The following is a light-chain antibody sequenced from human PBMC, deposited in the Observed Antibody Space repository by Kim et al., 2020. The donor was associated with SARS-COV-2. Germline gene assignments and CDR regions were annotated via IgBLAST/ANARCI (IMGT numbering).Light chain of an antibody. V-gene: IGKV3-20*01. CDR3: QQYGSSPLT. CDR1: QSVSGSY. CDR2: GAS. Sequence: PGERGTLSCRASQSVSGSYLAWYQQKPGHAPRLLIYGASSRATGIPDRFSGSGSGTDFTLTISRLEPDDFAVYYCQQYGSSPLTFGGGTKVDIK. J-gene: IGKJ4*01.